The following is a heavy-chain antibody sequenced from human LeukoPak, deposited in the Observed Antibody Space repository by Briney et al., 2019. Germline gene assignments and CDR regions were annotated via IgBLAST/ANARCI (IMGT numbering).Heavy chain of an antibody. J-gene: IGHJ5*02. CDR2: IMPLFGTA. D-gene: IGHD4-17*01. CDR3: ARDVHGDYGSCWFDP. V-gene: IGHV1-46*01. CDR1: GYAFTNYY. Sequence: SVKVSCKASGYAFTNYYMHWVRQAPGQGLEWLGGIMPLFGTAGYAQKFQGRVTITKDESTRTVYLELTSLTTDDTSVYYGARDVHGDYGSCWFDPWGKGTLVSVSS.